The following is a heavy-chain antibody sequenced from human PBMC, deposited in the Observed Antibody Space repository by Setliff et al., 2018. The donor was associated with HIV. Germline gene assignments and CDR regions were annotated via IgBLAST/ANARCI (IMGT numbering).Heavy chain of an antibody. D-gene: IGHD4-4*01. CDR1: GYTFTNYY. CDR3: AREAFDYTAYYYSYMDV. Sequence: ASVKVSCKASGYTFTNYYIHWVRQAPGQGLEWMGIINPSGGSTTYAQKFQDRATMTRDTPTSTVDMELSSLRSEDTAVYYCAREAFDYTAYYYSYMDVWGKGTTVTVSS. V-gene: IGHV1-46*01. CDR2: INPSGGST. J-gene: IGHJ6*03.